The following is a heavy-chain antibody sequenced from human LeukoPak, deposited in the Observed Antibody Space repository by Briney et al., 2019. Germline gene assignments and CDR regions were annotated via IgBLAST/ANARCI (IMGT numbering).Heavy chain of an antibody. D-gene: IGHD4-11*01. J-gene: IGHJ5*01. CDR3: ARDYSNSWFDS. V-gene: IGHV4-30-4*08. CDR1: GGSISSGDYY. CDR2: IYYSGST. Sequence: SQTLSLTCTVSGGSISSGDYYWSWIRQPPGKGLEWIGYIYYSGSTYYNPSLKSRVTISVDTSKNQFSLTLNYVTAADTAIYYCARDYSNSWFDSWGPGALVTVSS.